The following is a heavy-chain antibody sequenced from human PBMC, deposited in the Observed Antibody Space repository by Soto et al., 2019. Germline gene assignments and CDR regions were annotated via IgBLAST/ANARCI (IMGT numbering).Heavy chain of an antibody. J-gene: IGHJ6*02. CDR1: GGSISSYY. D-gene: IGHD5-12*01. V-gene: IGHV4-59*01. Sequence: SETLSLTCTVSGGSISSYYWSWIRQPPGKGLEWIGYIYYSGSTNYNPSLKSRVTISVDTSKNQFSLKLSSVTAADTAVYYCARGRGYDSYYYYGMDVWGQGTTVTVSS. CDR2: IYYSGST. CDR3: ARGRGYDSYYYYGMDV.